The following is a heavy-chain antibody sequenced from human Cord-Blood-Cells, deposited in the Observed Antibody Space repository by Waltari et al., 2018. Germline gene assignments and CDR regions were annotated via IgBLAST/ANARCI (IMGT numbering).Heavy chain of an antibody. V-gene: IGHV3-33*01. Sequence: QVQLVESGGGVVQPGRSLRLSCAASGFTFSSYGMHWVRQAPGKVVGWVGVIWYDGSNKCYADSVKGRFTISRDNSKNTLYLQMNSLRAEDTAVYYCARGPWGSGLDYWGQGTLVTVSS. CDR1: GFTFSSYG. J-gene: IGHJ4*02. CDR2: IWYDGSNK. CDR3: ARGPWGSGLDY. D-gene: IGHD7-27*01.